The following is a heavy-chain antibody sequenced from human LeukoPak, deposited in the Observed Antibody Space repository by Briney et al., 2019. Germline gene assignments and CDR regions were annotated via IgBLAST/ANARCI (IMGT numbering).Heavy chain of an antibody. J-gene: IGHJ6*02. CDR1: GYTFTSYA. CDR2: INAGNGNT. V-gene: IGHV1-3*01. CDR3: ARDVPYSSGWSYYYYYGMDV. Sequence: ASVKVSCTASGYTFTSYAMHWVRQAPGQRLEWMGWINAGNGNTKYSQKFQGRVTMTRDTSTSTVYMELSSLRSEDTAVYYCARDVPYSSGWSYYYYYGMDVWGQGTTVTVSS. D-gene: IGHD6-19*01.